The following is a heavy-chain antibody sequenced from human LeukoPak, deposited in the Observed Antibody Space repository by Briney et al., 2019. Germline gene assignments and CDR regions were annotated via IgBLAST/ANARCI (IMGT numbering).Heavy chain of an antibody. V-gene: IGHV4-34*01. CDR3: ARVSVVTRTYWYFDL. CDR1: GGPFSVYY. J-gene: IGHJ2*01. CDR2: ISHSGST. Sequence: SQTLSLTCAVYGGPFSVYYCSWIRQPPGKVLEWVGEISHSGSTNKNTSLKSRVPLPEDTSQKHFSQKLSSVTAPDTAVYSCARVSVVTRTYWYFDLWGRGTLVTVSS. D-gene: IGHD4-23*01.